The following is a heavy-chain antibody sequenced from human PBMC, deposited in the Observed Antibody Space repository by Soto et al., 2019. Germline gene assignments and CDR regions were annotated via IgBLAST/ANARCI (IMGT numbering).Heavy chain of an antibody. CDR2: ISFDGDNK. CDR1: GFTFSSYA. Sequence: ESGGGVVQPWRSLRLSCAASGFTFSSYAMHWVRQAPGKGLEWVAVISFDGDNKYYADADSVKGRFTISRDNFKNTLYLQMDSLRPEETAIYFCARGKRGGGYGGDDAFDIWGQGTMVSVSS. J-gene: IGHJ3*02. D-gene: IGHD1-26*01. CDR3: ARGKRGGGYGGDDAFDI. V-gene: IGHV3-30-3*01.